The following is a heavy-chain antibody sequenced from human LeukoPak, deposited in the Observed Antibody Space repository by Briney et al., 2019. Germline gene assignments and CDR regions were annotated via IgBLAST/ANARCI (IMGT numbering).Heavy chain of an antibody. V-gene: IGHV3-72*01. CDR1: GFTFSDHY. D-gene: IGHD1-26*01. CDR2: SRNKANSYTT. Sequence: PGGSLRLSCAASGFTFSDHYMDWVRQAPGKGLEWVGRSRNKANSYTTEYAASVKGRFTISRDDSKNTLYLQMNSLRAEDTAVYYCAKPVGASEAFDIWGQGTMVTVSS. J-gene: IGHJ3*02. CDR3: AKPVGASEAFDI.